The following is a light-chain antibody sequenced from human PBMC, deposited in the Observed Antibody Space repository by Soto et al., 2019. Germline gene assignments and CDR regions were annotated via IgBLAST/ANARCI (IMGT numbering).Light chain of an antibody. CDR1: QSLLHSNGYNY. Sequence: DIVMTQSPLSLPVTPGEPASISCRSSQSLLHSNGYNYLDWYLQKPGQSPQVLIYLGSNRASGLPDRFSGSGSGTDFTLKISRVEAEDVGVYYCMQALQTPLTFGGGTKVEIK. V-gene: IGKV2-28*01. J-gene: IGKJ4*01. CDR3: MQALQTPLT. CDR2: LGS.